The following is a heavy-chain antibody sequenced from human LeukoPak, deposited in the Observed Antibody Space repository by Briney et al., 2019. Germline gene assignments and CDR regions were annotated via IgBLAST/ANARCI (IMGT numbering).Heavy chain of an antibody. CDR1: GSSISSYH. D-gene: IGHD6-13*01. CDR3: ARDSDGAAQFDP. CDR2: IFASGST. J-gene: IGHJ5*02. Sequence: SETLSLTCTVSGSSISSYHWSWIRQPAGKGLEWIGHIFASGSTNYNPSLKSRATISVDKSKNQFSLKLSSVTAADTAVDYCARDSDGAAQFDPWGQGTLVTVSS. V-gene: IGHV4-4*07.